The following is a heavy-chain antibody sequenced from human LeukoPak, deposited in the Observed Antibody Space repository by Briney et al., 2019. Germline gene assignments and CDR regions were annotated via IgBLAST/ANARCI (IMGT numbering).Heavy chain of an antibody. CDR1: GFTFSDYY. CDR2: ISSSGSTI. Sequence: GGSLRLYRAASGFTFSDYYMSWIRQAPGKGLEWVSYISSSGSTIYYADSVKGRFTISRDNAKNSLYLQMNSLRAEDTAVYYCAREEIVVVPAAMNWFDPWGQGTLVTVSS. D-gene: IGHD2-2*01. V-gene: IGHV3-11*01. CDR3: AREEIVVVPAAMNWFDP. J-gene: IGHJ5*02.